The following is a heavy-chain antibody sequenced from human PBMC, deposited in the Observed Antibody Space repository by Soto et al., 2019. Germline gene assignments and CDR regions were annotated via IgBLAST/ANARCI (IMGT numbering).Heavy chain of an antibody. Sequence: PSETLSLTCAVSGGSISSGGYYWSWIRQPPGKGLEWIGYIYYSGSTYYNPSLKSRATISVDTSKNQFSLKLSSVTAADTAVYYCARDHYVYDILTGYGYYYGMDVWGQGTTVTVSS. D-gene: IGHD3-9*01. CDR2: IYYSGST. V-gene: IGHV4-30-4*01. CDR3: ARDHYVYDILTGYGYYYGMDV. J-gene: IGHJ6*02. CDR1: GGSISSGGYY.